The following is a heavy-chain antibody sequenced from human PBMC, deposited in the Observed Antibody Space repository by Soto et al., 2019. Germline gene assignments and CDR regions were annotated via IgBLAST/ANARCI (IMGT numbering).Heavy chain of an antibody. J-gene: IGHJ5*02. Sequence: EMQLSESGGGLVQPGGSLRLSCAASGFTFGSYAMSWVRQAPGKGLEWVSAISGGGSGTYYADSVKGRFTISRDNSKKTLFLQMNSPRVEDTAIYYCAKDPKSTVRFNWFDPWGQGTLVTVSS. V-gene: IGHV3-23*01. CDR2: ISGGGSGT. D-gene: IGHD2-8*02. CDR1: GFTFGSYA. CDR3: AKDPKSTVRFNWFDP.